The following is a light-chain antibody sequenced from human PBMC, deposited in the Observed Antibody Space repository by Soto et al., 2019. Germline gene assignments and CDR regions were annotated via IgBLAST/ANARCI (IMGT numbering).Light chain of an antibody. V-gene: IGKV1-17*03. J-gene: IGKJ1*01. CDR2: AVS. CDR3: LQHNRYPWT. CDR1: QGIGNY. Sequence: DIQMTQSPSVMSASVGDRVTITCRASQGIGNYLAWFQQKPGKVPERLIYAVSTLLSGVPSRFSGSGSGTEFTLTISSLQPEDVATYYCLQHNRYPWTFGQGTKVEIK.